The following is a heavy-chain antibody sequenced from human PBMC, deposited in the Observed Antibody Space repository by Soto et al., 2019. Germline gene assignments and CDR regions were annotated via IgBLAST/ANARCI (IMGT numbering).Heavy chain of an antibody. D-gene: IGHD2-2*01. CDR2: INPSDGST. V-gene: IGHV1-46*01. CDR3: AREYGYCSTSGCAEYFYGMDD. J-gene: IGHJ6*02. Sequence: ASLKVSCEASGYTFTSYYMHWVRQTPGQGLAWMGIINPSDGSTSYAKKCLSRVTVTRDTTTSTVNMKLSSLRTEETAVECCAREYGYCSTSGCAEYFYGMDDWGQGTTVTVSS. CDR1: GYTFTSYY.